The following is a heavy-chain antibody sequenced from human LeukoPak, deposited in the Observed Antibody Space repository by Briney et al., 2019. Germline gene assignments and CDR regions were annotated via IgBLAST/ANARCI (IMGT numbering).Heavy chain of an antibody. CDR2: IYYSGST. Sequence: SETLSLTCTVSGGSISSSSYYWGWIRQPPGKGLEWIGSIYYSGSTYYNPSLKSRVTISVDTSKNQFSLKLSSVTAADTAVYYCAASIVVVTATRPFDYWGQGTLVTVSS. V-gene: IGHV4-39*07. CDR1: GGSISSSSYY. CDR3: AASIVVVTATRPFDY. D-gene: IGHD2-21*02. J-gene: IGHJ4*02.